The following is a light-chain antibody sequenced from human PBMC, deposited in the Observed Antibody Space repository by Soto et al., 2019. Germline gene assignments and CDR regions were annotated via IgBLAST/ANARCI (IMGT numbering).Light chain of an antibody. J-gene: IGLJ3*02. CDR1: SSDVGTYNP. Sequence: QSALTQPASVSGSPGQSITISCTGTSSDVGTYNPVSWYQQHPGEAPKLMIYEGSKRPSGVSNRFSGSQSAYTASLTISGLQAEDEADYYCSSYTGSSSLVFGGGTKLTVL. CDR2: EGS. V-gene: IGLV2-14*02. CDR3: SSYTGSSSLV.